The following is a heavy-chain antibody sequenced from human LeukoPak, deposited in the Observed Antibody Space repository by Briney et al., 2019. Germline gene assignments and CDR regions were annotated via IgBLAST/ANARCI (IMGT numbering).Heavy chain of an antibody. J-gene: IGHJ4*02. CDR3: AKDRDYGDYDY. CDR1: GFTFSSYA. CDR2: ISGSGGST. D-gene: IGHD4-17*01. V-gene: IGHV3-23*01. Sequence: GGSLRLSCAASGFTFSSYAMSWVRQAPGKGLGWVSAISGSGGSTYYADSGKGRFTISRDNSKNTLYLQMNSLRAEDTAVYYCAKDRDYGDYDYWGQGTLVTVSS.